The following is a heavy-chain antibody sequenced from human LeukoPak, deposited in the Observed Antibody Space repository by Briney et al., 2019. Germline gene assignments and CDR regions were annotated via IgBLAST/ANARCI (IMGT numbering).Heavy chain of an antibody. D-gene: IGHD3-22*01. J-gene: IGHJ4*02. Sequence: KTSETLSLTCTVSGGSISSYYWSWIRQPAGKGLEWIGRIYSSGSTNYNPSLKSRVTLSVDTSKNQFSLKLSSVTAADTAVYYCARESYYYDSSGYRRFDYWGQGTLVTVSS. V-gene: IGHV4-4*07. CDR1: GGSISSYY. CDR2: IYSSGST. CDR3: ARESYYYDSSGYRRFDY.